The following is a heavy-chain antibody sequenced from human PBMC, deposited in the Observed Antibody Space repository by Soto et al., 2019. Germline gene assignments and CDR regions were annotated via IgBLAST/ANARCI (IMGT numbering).Heavy chain of an antibody. CDR1: GYTFTSYG. CDR2: ISAYNGNT. D-gene: IGHD6-19*01. V-gene: IGHV1-18*01. J-gene: IGHJ5*02. CDR3: ARESPRYLLKYSSGWYPWFDP. Sequence: QVQLVQSGAEVKKPGASVKVSCKASGYTFTSYGISWVRQAPGQGLEWMGWISAYNGNTNYAQKLQGRVTMTTDTSTSTAYMELRSLRSDDTAVYYCARESPRYLLKYSSGWYPWFDPWGQGTLVTVSS.